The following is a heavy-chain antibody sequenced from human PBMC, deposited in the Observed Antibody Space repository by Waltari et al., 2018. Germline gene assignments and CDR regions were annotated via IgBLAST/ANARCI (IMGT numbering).Heavy chain of an antibody. D-gene: IGHD5-12*01. J-gene: IGHJ6*02. CDR1: GYTLTYLS. Sequence: QVPLVQSGAEVKKPGASVNVSCTVSGYTLTYLSMHWVRPAPGKGLEWMGRIIPIFGTANYAQKFQGRVTITADKSTSTAYMELSSLRSEDTAVYYCARGYSGYESHYYGMDVWGQGTTVTVSS. CDR3: ARGYSGYESHYYGMDV. V-gene: IGHV1-69*13. CDR2: IIPIFGTA.